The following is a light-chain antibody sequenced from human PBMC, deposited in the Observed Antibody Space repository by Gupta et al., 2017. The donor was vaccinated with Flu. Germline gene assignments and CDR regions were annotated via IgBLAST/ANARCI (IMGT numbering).Light chain of an antibody. Sequence: DIVMTQSPLSLPVTPGAPASISCRSSQSLLHSNGYNYLDWYLQKPGQSPQLLIYLGSNRASGVPDRFSGSGSGTDFTLKISRVEAEDVGVYYFMQALQTWITFGQGTRLEIK. CDR2: LGS. V-gene: IGKV2-28*01. J-gene: IGKJ5*01. CDR3: MQALQTWIT. CDR1: QSLLHSNGYNY.